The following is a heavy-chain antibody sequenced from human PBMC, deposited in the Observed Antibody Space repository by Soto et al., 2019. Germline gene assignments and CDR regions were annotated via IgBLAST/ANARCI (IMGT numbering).Heavy chain of an antibody. CDR3: ASGRVGATAYNWFDP. V-gene: IGHV1-69*01. D-gene: IGHD1-26*01. CDR1: GGTFSSYA. J-gene: IGHJ5*02. Sequence: QVQLVQSGAEVKKPGSSVKVSCKASGGTFSSYAISCVRQAPGQGLEWMGGIIPIFGTANYAQKFQGRVTITADESTSTAYMELSSLRSDDTAVYYCASGRVGATAYNWFDPWGQGTLVTVSS. CDR2: IIPIFGTA.